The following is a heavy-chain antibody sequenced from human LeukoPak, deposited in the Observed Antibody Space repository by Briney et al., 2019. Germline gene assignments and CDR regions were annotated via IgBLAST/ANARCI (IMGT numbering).Heavy chain of an antibody. D-gene: IGHD3-9*01. V-gene: IGHV3-15*01. J-gene: IGHJ3*02. CDR1: GFTFSNAW. CDR3: TTDRTPTRLRYFDWLSNPDAFDI. CDR2: IKSKTDGGTT. Sequence: PGGSLRLSCAASGFTFSNAWMSWVRQAPGKGLEWVGRIKSKTDGGTTDYAAPVKGRFTISRDDSKNTLYLQMNSLKTEDTAVYYCTTDRTPTRLRYFDWLSNPDAFDIWGQGTMVTVSS.